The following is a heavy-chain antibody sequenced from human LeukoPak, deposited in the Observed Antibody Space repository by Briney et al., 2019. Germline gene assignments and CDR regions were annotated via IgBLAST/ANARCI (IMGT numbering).Heavy chain of an antibody. D-gene: IGHD2-21*02. CDR1: GFTFDDYA. V-gene: IGHV3-43*02. J-gene: IGHJ3*02. CDR3: AGFPCGGDCSRDVAFDI. Sequence: PGGSLRLSCAASGFTFDDYAMHWVRQAPGKGLEWVSLISGDGGSTNYADSVKGRFTISRDNAKNSLYLQMNSLRAEDTAVYYCAGFPCGGDCSRDVAFDIWGQGTMVTVSS. CDR2: ISGDGGST.